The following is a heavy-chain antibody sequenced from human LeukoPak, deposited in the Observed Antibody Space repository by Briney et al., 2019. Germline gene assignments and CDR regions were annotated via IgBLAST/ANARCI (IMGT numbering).Heavy chain of an antibody. CDR1: GFTFSSYA. J-gene: IGHJ5*02. V-gene: IGHV3-30-3*01. Sequence: GRSLRLSCAASGFTFSSYAMHWVRQAPGKGLEWVAVMSYDGSNKYYADSVKGRFTISRDNSKNTLYLQMNSLRAEDTAVYYCAREATGGFDPWGQGTLVTVSS. CDR3: AREATGGFDP. CDR2: MSYDGSNK.